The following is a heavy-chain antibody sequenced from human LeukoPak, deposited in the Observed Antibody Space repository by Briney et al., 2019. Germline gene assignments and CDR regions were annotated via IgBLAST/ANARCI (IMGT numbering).Heavy chain of an antibody. J-gene: IGHJ3*02. CDR2: IHYSGST. V-gene: IGHV4-39*01. CDR1: GGSISSSSYY. CDR3: ARRMEYYGGNSI. D-gene: IGHD4-23*01. Sequence: PSETLSLTCTVSGGSISSSSYYWGWIPQPPGKGLEWIGSIHYSGSTYYNPSLKSRVTISVDTSNQFSLKLSSVTAADTAVYYCARRMEYYGGNSIWGQGTMVTVSS.